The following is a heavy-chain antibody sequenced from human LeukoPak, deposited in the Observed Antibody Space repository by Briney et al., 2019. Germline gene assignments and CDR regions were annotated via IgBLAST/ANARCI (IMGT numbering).Heavy chain of an antibody. J-gene: IGHJ5*02. Sequence: GGSLRLSCAASGFTFSSYAMHWVRQAPGKGLEWVAVISYDGINKYYADSVKGRFTISRDSSKNTLYLQMNSLRAEDTAVYYCVTRLAWGQGTLVTVSS. CDR1: GFTFSSYA. CDR3: VTRLA. D-gene: IGHD3-16*01. V-gene: IGHV3-30*14. CDR2: ISYDGINK.